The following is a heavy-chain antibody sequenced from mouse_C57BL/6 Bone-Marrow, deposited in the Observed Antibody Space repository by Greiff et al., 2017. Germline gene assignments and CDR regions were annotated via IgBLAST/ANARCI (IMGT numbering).Heavy chain of an antibody. V-gene: IGHV1-62-2*01. Sequence: VKLMESGAELVKPGASVKLSCKASGYTFTEYTIHWVKQRSGQGLEWIGWFYPGSGSIKYNEKFKDKATLTADKSSSTVYMELSRLTSEDSAVYYCARHEEGLGTGASWYFAVWGTGTTVTVSS. CDR3: ARHEEGLGTGASWYFAV. D-gene: IGHD4-1*01. CDR1: GYTFTEYT. J-gene: IGHJ1*03. CDR2: FYPGSGSI.